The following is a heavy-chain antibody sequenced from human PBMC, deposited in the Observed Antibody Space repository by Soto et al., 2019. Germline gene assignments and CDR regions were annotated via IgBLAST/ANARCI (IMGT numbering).Heavy chain of an antibody. Sequence: VSLRLSCATSGFTFSSYSMNWVRQAPGMGLEWVSSISSSSRYIYYADSVRGRFTISRDNAKNSLYLQINSLRAEDTAVYYCARDRLVAATSAPPYCYYGMDVWGQGTTGTVS. CDR3: ARDRLVAATSAPPYCYYGMDV. CDR1: GFTFSSYS. J-gene: IGHJ6*02. V-gene: IGHV3-21*01. CDR2: ISSSSRYI. D-gene: IGHD2-15*01.